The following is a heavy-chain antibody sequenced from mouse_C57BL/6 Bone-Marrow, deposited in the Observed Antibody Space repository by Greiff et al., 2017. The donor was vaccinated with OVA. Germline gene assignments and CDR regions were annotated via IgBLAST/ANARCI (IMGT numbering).Heavy chain of an antibody. J-gene: IGHJ2*01. D-gene: IGHD1-1*01. CDR2: IDPENGDT. Sequence: VQLQQSGAELVRPGASVKLSCTASGFNIKDDYMHWVKQRPEQGLEWIGWIDPENGDTEYASKFQGTAPIPADTSSNTAYLQLNSLTSEDTAVYYCTTGDLLLRPDFDYWGQGTTLTVSS. CDR3: TTGDLLLRPDFDY. V-gene: IGHV14-4*01. CDR1: GFNIKDDY.